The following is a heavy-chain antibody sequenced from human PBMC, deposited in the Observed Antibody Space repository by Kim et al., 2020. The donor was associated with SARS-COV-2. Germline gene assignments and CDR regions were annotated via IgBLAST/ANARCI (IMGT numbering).Heavy chain of an antibody. D-gene: IGHD6-19*01. J-gene: IGHJ5*02. CDR3: ARDHSSGWRDWFDP. V-gene: IGHV1-18*01. Sequence: AQKLQGRVTMTTHTSTSTAYMELRSLRSDDTAVYYCARDHSSGWRDWFDPWGQGTLVTVSS.